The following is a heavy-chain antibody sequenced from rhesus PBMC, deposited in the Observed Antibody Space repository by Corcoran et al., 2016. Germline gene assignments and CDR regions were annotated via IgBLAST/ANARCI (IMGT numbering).Heavy chain of an antibody. Sequence: QVQLQQWGEGLVKPSETLSLTCAVYGGSISGSYYWSWIRQPPGKGLAGIGYIYGKKASTNYNPSLKNRGTISKETSKNQFCLKLSSVTAADTAVYYCARAALYGSGGVCSPDYWGQGVLVTVSS. CDR3: ARAALYGSGGVCSPDY. CDR2: IYGKKAST. J-gene: IGHJ4*01. V-gene: IGHV4-73*01. CDR1: GGSISGSYY. D-gene: IGHD2-39*02.